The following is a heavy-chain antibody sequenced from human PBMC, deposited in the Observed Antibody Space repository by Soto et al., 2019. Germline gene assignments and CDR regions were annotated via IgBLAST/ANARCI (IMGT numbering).Heavy chain of an antibody. Sequence: SETLSLTCTVSGGSISSGGYYWSWIRQHPGKGLEWIGYIYYSGSTYYNPSLKSRVTISVDTSKNQFSLKLSSVTAADTAVYYCARVKYYCSSTSCYLNDGKNYYYYMDVWGKGTTVTVSS. CDR2: IYYSGST. CDR3: ARVKYYCSSTSCYLNDGKNYYYYMDV. J-gene: IGHJ6*03. V-gene: IGHV4-31*03. CDR1: GGSISSGGYY. D-gene: IGHD2-2*01.